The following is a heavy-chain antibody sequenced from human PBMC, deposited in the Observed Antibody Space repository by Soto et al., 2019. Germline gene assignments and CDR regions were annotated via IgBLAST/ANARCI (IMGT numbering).Heavy chain of an antibody. Sequence: EVQLVESGGGLVQPGRSLRLSCAASGFTFADYAMHWVRQAPGKGLEWVTGIYWNSGTIEYAGFVKGRFTISRDNAKNYLYLQMNSLRPEDTAVYYCEKDKTLTTSNFDHCGQGTPVTVSS. CDR2: IYWNSGTI. CDR1: GFTFADYA. J-gene: IGHJ4*02. V-gene: IGHV3-9*01. CDR3: EKDKTLTTSNFDH. D-gene: IGHD4-17*01.